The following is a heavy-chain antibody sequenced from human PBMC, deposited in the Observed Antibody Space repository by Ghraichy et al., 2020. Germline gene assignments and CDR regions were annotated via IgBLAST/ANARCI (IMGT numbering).Heavy chain of an antibody. J-gene: IGHJ6*03. CDR2: MNTNTGNT. CDR3: ARGYCSSSTCSTEPYYYYLDV. CDR1: GYTFTSYD. D-gene: IGHD2-2*01. Sequence: ASVKVSCKASGYTFTSYDINWVRQATEQGLEWMGWMNTNTGNTGFAQKFQGRVTITRDTSISTAYMELSSLRSEDTAVYYCARGYCSSSTCSTEPYYYYLDVWGKGTTVTVSS. V-gene: IGHV1-8*03.